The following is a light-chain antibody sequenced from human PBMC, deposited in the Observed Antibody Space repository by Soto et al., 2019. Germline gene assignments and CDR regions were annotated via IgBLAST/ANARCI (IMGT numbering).Light chain of an antibody. CDR2: GAS. CDR1: QSVGSN. Sequence: EIVITQSPATLSVSPGERVTLSCGARQSVGSNLAWYQQKVGQAPRLLIYGASTRATGIPARFSGSGSGTEFTLTISSLQSEDFAVYYCQQYNNWRPWTFGQGTKVDIK. CDR3: QQYNNWRPWT. V-gene: IGKV3-15*01. J-gene: IGKJ1*01.